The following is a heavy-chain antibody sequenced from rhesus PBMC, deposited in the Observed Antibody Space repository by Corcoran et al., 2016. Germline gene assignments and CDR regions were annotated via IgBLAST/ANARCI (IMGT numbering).Heavy chain of an antibody. Sequence: QVQLQESGPGLVKTSETLSLTCAVSGGSFSSSWWSWIRQPPGKGLEWVGEINGNSGSTNYNPSLKSRVTISKDASKNQFSLKLSSVTAADTAVYYCARWGRWGQGVLVTVSS. CDR2: INGNSGST. V-gene: IGHV4-80*01. CDR3: ARWGR. CDR1: GGSFSSSW. J-gene: IGHJ4*01.